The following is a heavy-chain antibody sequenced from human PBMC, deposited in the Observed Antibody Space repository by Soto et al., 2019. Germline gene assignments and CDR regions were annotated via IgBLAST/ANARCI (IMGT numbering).Heavy chain of an antibody. D-gene: IGHD7-27*01. V-gene: IGHV4-59*01. CDR3: ERAVNWGRGCGRDV. CDR2: IYYSGST. J-gene: IGHJ6*02. Sequence: ASETLSLTCTVSGGSISSYYWSWIRQPPGKGLEWIGYIYYSGSTNYNPSLKSRVTISVDTSKNQFSLKRHSVTAADTAVYSCERAVNWGRGCGRDVWSQRTTGSVSS. CDR1: GGSISSYY.